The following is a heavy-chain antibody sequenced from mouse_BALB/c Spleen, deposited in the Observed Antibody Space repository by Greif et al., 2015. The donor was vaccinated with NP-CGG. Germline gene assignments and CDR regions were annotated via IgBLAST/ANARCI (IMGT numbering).Heavy chain of an antibody. D-gene: IGHD4-1*01. CDR3: ARRTGTEAMDY. J-gene: IGHJ4*01. CDR1: GYTFTDYY. Sequence: VHLVESGPELVKPGASVKISCKASGYTFTDYYISWVKQKPGQGLEWIGWIYPGSSNTKYNEKFKGKATLTVDTSSSTAYMQLSSLTSEDTAVYFCARRTGTEAMDYWGQGTSVTVSS. V-gene: IGHV1-84*02. CDR2: IYPGSSNT.